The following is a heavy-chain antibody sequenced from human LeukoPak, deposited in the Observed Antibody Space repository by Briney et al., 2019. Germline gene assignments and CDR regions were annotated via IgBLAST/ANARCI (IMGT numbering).Heavy chain of an antibody. CDR3: AKGESGYSTFDY. CDR1: GFTFSSYA. CDR2: VSGSGGYT. V-gene: IGHV3-23*01. J-gene: IGHJ4*02. Sequence: GSLRLSCAASGFTFSSYAMNWVRQTPGKGLEWVSAVSGSGGYTYYADSVKGRFTISRDNSKNTLYLQMNSLRAEDTAVYYCAKGESGYSTFDYWGQGTLVTVSS. D-gene: IGHD5-12*01.